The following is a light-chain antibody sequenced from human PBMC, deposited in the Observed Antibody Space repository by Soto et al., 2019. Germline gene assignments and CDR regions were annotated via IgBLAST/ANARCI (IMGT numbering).Light chain of an antibody. Sequence: DIQMTQSPSSLSASVGDRVTITCRASQFVSSNVDWYQQKPGKAPKVLIYTASNFQTGVPSRFSCHGSATAFTLTISSLQVDDAATYYCQQSHSTPLTFGGGTMVQIE. V-gene: IGKV1-39*01. CDR3: QQSHSTPLT. CDR2: TAS. J-gene: IGKJ4*01. CDR1: QFVSSN.